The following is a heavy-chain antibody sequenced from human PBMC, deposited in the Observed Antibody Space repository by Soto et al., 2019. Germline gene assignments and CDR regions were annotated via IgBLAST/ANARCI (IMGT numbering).Heavy chain of an antibody. V-gene: IGHV3-11*01. CDR3: ARDSRRGHV. J-gene: IGHJ6*02. Sequence: QVQLVESGGALVKPGESLRLSCAASGFTFSDYNMGWIRQAPGKGLERISYISYSASTVYYADSVKGRFTSSRDNAKNSLVLQMNSLRAEDTAVYYCARDSRRGHVWGQGTTVTVSS. CDR1: GFTFSDYN. CDR2: ISYSASTV. D-gene: IGHD3-10*01.